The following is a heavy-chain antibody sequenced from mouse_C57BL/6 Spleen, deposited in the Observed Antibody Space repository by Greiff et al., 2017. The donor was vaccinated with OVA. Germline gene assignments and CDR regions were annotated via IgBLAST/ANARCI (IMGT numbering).Heavy chain of an antibody. Sequence: QVQLQQPGAELVKPGASVKLSCKASGYTFTSYWMHWVKQRPGRGLEWIGRIDPNSGGTKYNEKFKSKATLTVDKPSSTAYMQLNSLTSEDSAVYYGARSSYYGSRNWYFDVWGTGTTVTVSS. CDR3: ARSSYYGSRNWYFDV. CDR2: IDPNSGGT. D-gene: IGHD1-1*01. V-gene: IGHV1-72*01. J-gene: IGHJ1*03. CDR1: GYTFTSYW.